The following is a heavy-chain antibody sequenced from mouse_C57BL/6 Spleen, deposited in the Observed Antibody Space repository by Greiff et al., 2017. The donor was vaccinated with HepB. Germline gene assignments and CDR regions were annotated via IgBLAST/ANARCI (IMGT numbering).Heavy chain of an antibody. J-gene: IGHJ1*03. Sequence: QVQLQQPGAELVMPGASVKLSCKASGYTFTSYWMHWVKQRPGQGLEWIGEIDPSDSYTNYNQKFKGKSTLTVDKSSSTADMQLSSLTSEDSAVYYCARPDGSRHWYFDVWGTGTTVTVSS. V-gene: IGHV1-69*01. D-gene: IGHD1-1*01. CDR1: GYTFTSYW. CDR3: ARPDGSRHWYFDV. CDR2: IDPSDSYT.